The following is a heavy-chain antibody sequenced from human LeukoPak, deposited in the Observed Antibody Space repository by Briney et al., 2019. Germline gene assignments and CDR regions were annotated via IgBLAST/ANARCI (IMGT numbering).Heavy chain of an antibody. CDR3: ARAYDFSYFQH. Sequence: PGGSLRLSCAASGFTVSSNYMSWVRQAPGKGLEWVSVIYSGGSTYYADSVKGRFTISRDNSKNTLYLQMNSLRAEDTAAYYCARAYDFSYFQHWGQGTLVTVSS. V-gene: IGHV3-66*01. J-gene: IGHJ1*01. CDR2: IYSGGST. D-gene: IGHD3-3*01. CDR1: GFTVSSNY.